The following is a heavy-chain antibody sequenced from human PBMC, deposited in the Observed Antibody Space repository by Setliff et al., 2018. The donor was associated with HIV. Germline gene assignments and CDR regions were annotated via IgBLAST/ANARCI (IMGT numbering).Heavy chain of an antibody. CDR1: GGSISGSY. CDR2: IYGTGST. V-gene: IGHV4-4*07. J-gene: IGHJ6*04. Sequence: PSETLSLTCTVSGGSISGSYWNWFRRPAGQGLEWIGRIYGTGSTFYNPSFKSRATFAVDTARSQFSLNLRTVTAADTAVYYCARDVGEQLDVWGKGTTVTVSS. CDR3: ARDVGEQLDV.